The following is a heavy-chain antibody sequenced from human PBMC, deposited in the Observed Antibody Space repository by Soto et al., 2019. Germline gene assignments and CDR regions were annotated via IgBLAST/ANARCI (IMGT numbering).Heavy chain of an antibody. D-gene: IGHD5-18*01. J-gene: IGHJ3*02. CDR1: GFTFSSYA. Sequence: GGSLRLSCSASGFTFSSYAMHWVRQAPGKGLEYVSAISSNGGSTYYADSVKGRFTISRDNSKNTLYLQMSSLRAEDTAVYYCVKLRPTIDSYGDAVDIWGKGTMVTVSS. V-gene: IGHV3-64D*06. CDR2: ISSNGGST. CDR3: VKLRPTIDSYGDAVDI.